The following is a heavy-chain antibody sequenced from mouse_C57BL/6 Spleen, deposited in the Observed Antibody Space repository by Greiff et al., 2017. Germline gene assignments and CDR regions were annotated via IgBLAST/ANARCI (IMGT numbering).Heavy chain of an antibody. V-gene: IGHV3-6*01. Sequence: VQLQESGPGLVKPSQSLSLTCSVTGYSITRGYYWNWIRQFPGNKLEWMGYISYDGSNNYNPSIKNRISITRDTSQNQFFLKLNSVTTEDTATYYCATTTVYFDYWGQGTTLTVSS. CDR3: ATTTVYFDY. CDR2: ISYDGSN. J-gene: IGHJ2*01. D-gene: IGHD1-1*01. CDR1: GYSITRGYY.